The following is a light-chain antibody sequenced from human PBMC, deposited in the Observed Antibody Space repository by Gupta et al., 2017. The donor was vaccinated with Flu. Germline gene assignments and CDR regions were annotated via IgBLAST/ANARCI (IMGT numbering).Light chain of an antibody. V-gene: IGLV2-11*01. CDR3: CSYGGIDSYWV. J-gene: IGLJ3*02. CDR2: ELS. CDR1: SIDVGRYTY. Sequence: SALTQPRSVSGSPGQSVTIACTGTSIDVGRYTYVPCYEPPPGNAPKVMIYELSKRPSVIPDRFSGTKSGITASMTSAGLQAEDEADYYCCSYGGIDSYWVFGGGTKLTVL.